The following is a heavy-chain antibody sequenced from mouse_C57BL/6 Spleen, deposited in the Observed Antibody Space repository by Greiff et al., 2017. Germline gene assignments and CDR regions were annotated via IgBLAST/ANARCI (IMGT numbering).Heavy chain of an antibody. CDR2: ISYSGST. D-gene: IGHD1-1*01. Sequence: DVKLVESGPGMVKPSQSLSLTCTVTGYSITSGYDWHWIRHFPGNKLEWMGYISYSGSTNYNPSLKSRISITLDKSKNNFFRKLDSGTTEDRATYYWARGVATVVEAGFAYWGQGTLVTVSA. V-gene: IGHV3-1*01. CDR1: GYSITSGYD. CDR3: ARGVATVVEAGFAY. J-gene: IGHJ3*01.